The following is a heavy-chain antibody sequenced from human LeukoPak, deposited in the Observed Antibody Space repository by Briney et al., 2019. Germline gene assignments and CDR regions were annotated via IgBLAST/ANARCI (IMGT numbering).Heavy chain of an antibody. CDR3: ARGGGYRRSKDYYYYGMDV. V-gene: IGHV1-69*05. J-gene: IGHJ6*02. CDR1: GGTFSSYA. D-gene: IGHD2-15*01. CDR2: IIPIFGTA. Sequence: SVKVSCKASGGTFSSYAISWVRQAPGQGLEWMGGIIPIFGTANYAQKFQGRVTITTDESTSTAYMELSSLRSEDTAVYYCARGGGYRRSKDYYYYGMDVWGQGTTVTVSS.